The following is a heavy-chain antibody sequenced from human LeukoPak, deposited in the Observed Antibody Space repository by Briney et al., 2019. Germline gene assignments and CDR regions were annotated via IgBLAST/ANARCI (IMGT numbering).Heavy chain of an antibody. D-gene: IGHD2-15*01. V-gene: IGHV3-30*03. CDR3: ARDRRDIVVVVAASTPHN. J-gene: IGHJ4*02. Sequence: PGGSLRLSCAASGFTFSSYGMHWVRQAPGKGLEWVAVISYDGSNKYYADSVKGRFTISRDNSKNTLYLQMNSLRAEDTAVYYCARDRRDIVVVVAASTPHNWGQGTLVTVSS. CDR2: ISYDGSNK. CDR1: GFTFSSYG.